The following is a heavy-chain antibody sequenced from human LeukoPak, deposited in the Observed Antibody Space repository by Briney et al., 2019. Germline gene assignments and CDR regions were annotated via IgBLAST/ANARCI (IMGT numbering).Heavy chain of an antibody. V-gene: IGHV3-74*01. Sequence: GGSVRLSCAASGFTFSGYWMVWVRQTPGKGLVWVSHINLDGSSTNYAGSVKGRFTISRDNAKNTLYLQMNSLRGEDTAVYYCARVGSGTYDYYYYPMDVWGQGTTVTVSS. CDR2: INLDGSST. J-gene: IGHJ6*02. D-gene: IGHD3-10*01. CDR1: GFTFSGYW. CDR3: ARVGSGTYDYYYYPMDV.